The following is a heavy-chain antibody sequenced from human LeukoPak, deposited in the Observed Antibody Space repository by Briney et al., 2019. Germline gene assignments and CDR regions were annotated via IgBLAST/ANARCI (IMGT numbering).Heavy chain of an antibody. Sequence: KPSETLSLTCTVSGGSISSYYWSWIRQPPGKGLEWVGYIFYSGSTNYNPSLKSRVTISVDTSRKQFSLHLNSVAAADTAVYYCAGGSGWHYYYYYMDVWGKGTTVTVSS. V-gene: IGHV4-59*01. CDR3: AGGSGWHYYYYYMDV. CDR1: GGSISSYY. CDR2: IFYSGST. D-gene: IGHD6-19*01. J-gene: IGHJ6*03.